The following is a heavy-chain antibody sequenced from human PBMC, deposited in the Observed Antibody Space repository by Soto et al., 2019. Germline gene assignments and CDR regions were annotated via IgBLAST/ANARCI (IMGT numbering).Heavy chain of an antibody. CDR1: GGSISSSSYY. V-gene: IGHV4-39*01. D-gene: IGHD4-17*01. CDR2: IYYSGST. J-gene: IGHJ4*02. Sequence: QLQLQESGPGLVKPSETLSLTCTVSGGSISSSSYYWGWIRQPPGKGLEWIGSIYYSGSTYYNPSLKSRVTISVDTSKNQFSLKLSSVTAADTAVYYCARRGDYGDYFDYWGQGTLVTVSS. CDR3: ARRGDYGDYFDY.